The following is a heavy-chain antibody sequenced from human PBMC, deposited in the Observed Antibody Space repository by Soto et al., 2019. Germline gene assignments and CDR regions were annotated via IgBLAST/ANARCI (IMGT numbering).Heavy chain of an antibody. J-gene: IGHJ4*02. D-gene: IGHD6-19*01. V-gene: IGHV4-4*08. CDR2: LSSSGTT. Sequence: SETLSLTCTVSDVSISNFFWKWFRQAPGKGLEWIGCLSSSGTTNYNPSLESRVSISVDTSKNQCSLKMNSVTAADTAVYYCARESGWLTDNWGQGTQVTVSS. CDR3: ARESGWLTDN. CDR1: DVSISNFF.